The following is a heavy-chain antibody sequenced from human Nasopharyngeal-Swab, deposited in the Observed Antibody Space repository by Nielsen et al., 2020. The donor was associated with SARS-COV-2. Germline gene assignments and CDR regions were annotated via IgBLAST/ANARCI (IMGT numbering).Heavy chain of an antibody. J-gene: IGHJ3*02. CDR2: VRVSGDTT. V-gene: IGHV3-23*01. CDR3: AKVKSGTSYDAFDI. CDR1: GFTFSDYY. Sequence: GGSLRLSCAASGFTFSDYYMSWVPPAPVKGLAWVSSVRVSGDTTYYADSVKGRFTISRDSSKNTLYLQMNSLRAEDTALYYCAKVKSGTSYDAFDIWGQGTMVTVSS. D-gene: IGHD1-26*01.